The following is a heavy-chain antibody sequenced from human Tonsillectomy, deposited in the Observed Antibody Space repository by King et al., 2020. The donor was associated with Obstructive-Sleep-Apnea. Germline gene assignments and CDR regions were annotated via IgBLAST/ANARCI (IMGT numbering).Heavy chain of an antibody. CDR3: ARDWGGYYNYYGMDV. CDR2: IGADKGNT. D-gene: IGHD3-16*01. Sequence: QLVQSGPEVKKPGASVKVSCKASGYTFTKYGISWVRQAPGQGLEWMGWIGADKGNTNYAQKFQGRVTMTTDTSTSTAYMELRTLRSDETAVYYCARDWGGYYNYYGMDVWGQGTTVTVSS. CDR1: GYTFTKYG. V-gene: IGHV1-18*04. J-gene: IGHJ6*02.